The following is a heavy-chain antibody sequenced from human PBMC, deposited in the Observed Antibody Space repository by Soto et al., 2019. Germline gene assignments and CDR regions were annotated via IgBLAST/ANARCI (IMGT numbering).Heavy chain of an antibody. V-gene: IGHV4-59*01. CDR1: GGSISSYY. J-gene: IGHJ4*02. CDR2: IYYSGST. CDR3: ARDMVRGVIIN. Sequence: TSEALSLTSTVSGGSISSYYWSWIRQPPGKGLEWIGYIYYSGSTNYNPSLKSRVTISVDTSKNQFSLKLSSVTAADTAVYYCARDMVRGVIINRGQGTLVPVSP. D-gene: IGHD3-10*01.